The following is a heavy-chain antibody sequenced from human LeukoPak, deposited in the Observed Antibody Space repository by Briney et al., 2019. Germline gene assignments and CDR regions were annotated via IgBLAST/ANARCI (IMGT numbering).Heavy chain of an antibody. J-gene: IGHJ4*02. CDR2: ISHSGGT. D-gene: IGHD2-2*01. Sequence: PSETLSLTCAVYGGSFSGYSWNWIRQSPGKGLEWIGEISHSGGTNYNPSLKSRVSISEDTSKNQFSLILSSVTAADTAVYYCARGISKPDPIVVVPAATRVAQAFDYWGQGTLVTVSS. CDR1: GGSFSGYS. CDR3: ARGISKPDPIVVVPAATRVAQAFDY. V-gene: IGHV4-34*01.